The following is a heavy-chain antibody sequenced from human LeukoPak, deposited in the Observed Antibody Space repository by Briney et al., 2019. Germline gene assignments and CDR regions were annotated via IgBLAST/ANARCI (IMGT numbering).Heavy chain of an antibody. Sequence: GGSLRLSCAASGFTFSSYWMSWVRQAPGKGLEWVANIKQDGSEKYYVDSVKGRFTISRGNAKNSLYLQMNSLRAEDTAVYYCASGGSGKYYYMDVWGKGTTVTVSS. V-gene: IGHV3-7*01. D-gene: IGHD3-10*01. CDR1: GFTFSSYW. CDR2: IKQDGSEK. CDR3: ASGGSGKYYYMDV. J-gene: IGHJ6*03.